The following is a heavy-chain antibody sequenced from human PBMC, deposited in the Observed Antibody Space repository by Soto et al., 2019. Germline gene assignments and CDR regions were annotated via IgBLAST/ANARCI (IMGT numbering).Heavy chain of an antibody. D-gene: IGHD2-21*02. CDR2: IRNKANSYGT. Sequence: GGSLRLACAASGFTFSGSAMHWVRQASGKGLEWLGRIRNKANSYGTAYAATVKGRFTISRDDSKNTAYLQMNSLKTEDTAVYFCSRQTGPGGNSQFDFWAQGNLVTVSS. CDR3: SRQTGPGGNSQFDF. CDR1: GFTFSGSA. J-gene: IGHJ5*01. V-gene: IGHV3-73*01.